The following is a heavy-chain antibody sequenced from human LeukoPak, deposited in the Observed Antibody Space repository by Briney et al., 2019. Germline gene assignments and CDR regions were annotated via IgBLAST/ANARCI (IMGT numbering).Heavy chain of an antibody. Sequence: PGGSLRLSCAASGXTFSDYSMTWVRQAPGKGLFWVSGISAGGGSTYYADSVKGRFTISRDNSRNTLYLQMNSLRAEDTAVYYCAKDAAGPEYWGQGTLVTVSS. V-gene: IGHV3-23*01. CDR3: AKDAAGPEY. J-gene: IGHJ4*02. CDR1: GXTFSDYS. D-gene: IGHD6-13*01. CDR2: ISAGGGST.